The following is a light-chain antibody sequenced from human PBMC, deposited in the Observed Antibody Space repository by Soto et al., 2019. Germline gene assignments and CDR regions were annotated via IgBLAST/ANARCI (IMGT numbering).Light chain of an antibody. CDR2: EVS. CDR3: SSYTSSSAF. CDR1: SSDVGGYNY. J-gene: IGLJ1*01. Sequence: QSALTQPASVSGSPGQSITISCTGTSSDVGGYNYVSWYQQHPGKASKLMIYEVSNRPSGVSNRFSGSTSGNTASLTISGLQAEDEADYYCSSYTSSSAFFGTGTKLTVL. V-gene: IGLV2-14*01.